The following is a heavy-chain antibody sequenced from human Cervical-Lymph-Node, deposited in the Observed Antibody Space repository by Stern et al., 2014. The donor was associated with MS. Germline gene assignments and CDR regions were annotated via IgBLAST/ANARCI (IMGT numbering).Heavy chain of an antibody. CDR3: ARGTHDSSPYNFLGY. CDR2: VNGGFGNT. CDR1: GYTFSTYV. J-gene: IGHJ4*02. D-gene: IGHD3-22*01. Sequence: QVQLVQSGAEVKKPGASVKVSCRTSGYTFSTYVIHWVRQAPGQRLEWMGWVNGGFGNTKYSQKFQDRVTITRDASAGTAYMELSSLRSEDTAVYYCARGTHDSSPYNFLGYWGQGTLVTVSS. V-gene: IGHV1-3*01.